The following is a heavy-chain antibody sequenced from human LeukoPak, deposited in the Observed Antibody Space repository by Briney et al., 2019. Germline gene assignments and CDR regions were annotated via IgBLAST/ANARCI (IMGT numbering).Heavy chain of an antibody. V-gene: IGHV4-59*08. CDR1: GGSISSYY. CDR2: IYYSGST. D-gene: IGHD3-3*01. Sequence: ETLSLTCTVSGGSISSYYWSWIRQPPGKELEWIGYIYYSGSTNYNPSLKSRVTISVDTSKNQFYLKLSSVTAADTAVYYCASTNLDYYYGIDVWGQGTTVTVSS. CDR3: ASTNLDYYYGIDV. J-gene: IGHJ6*02.